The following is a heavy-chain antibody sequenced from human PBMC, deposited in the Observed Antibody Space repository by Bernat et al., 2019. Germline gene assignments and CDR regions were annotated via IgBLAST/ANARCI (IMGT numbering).Heavy chain of an antibody. CDR2: IDPSDSYT. J-gene: IGHJ4*02. Sequence: EVQLVQSGAEVKKPGESLRISCKASEYSFTTYWITWVHQMPGKGLQWMGRIDPSDSYTNYSPSFQGHVTISADKSISTAFLQWSSLKASDTAMYYCARHLRGSSSWYDYWGQGTLVTVSS. CDR1: EYSFTTYW. V-gene: IGHV5-10-1*01. D-gene: IGHD6-13*01. CDR3: ARHLRGSSSWYDY.